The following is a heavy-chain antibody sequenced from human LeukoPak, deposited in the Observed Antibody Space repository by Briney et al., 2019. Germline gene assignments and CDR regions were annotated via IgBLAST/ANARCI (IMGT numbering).Heavy chain of an antibody. V-gene: IGHV4-39*01. D-gene: IGHD3-16*01. J-gene: IGHJ2*01. Sequence: SETLSLTCTVSGGSISSSSYYWGWIRQPPGKGLEWIGSIYYSGSTYYNPSLKSRVTISVDTSKNQFSLKLSSVTAADTAVYYCASLGEGFDLWGRGTLVTVSS. CDR2: IYYSGST. CDR1: GGSISSSSYY. CDR3: ASLGEGFDL.